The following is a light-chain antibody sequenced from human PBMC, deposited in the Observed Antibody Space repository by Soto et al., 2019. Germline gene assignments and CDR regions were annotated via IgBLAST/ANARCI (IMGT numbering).Light chain of an antibody. V-gene: IGLV2-23*02. CDR1: SSDVGSYNL. Sequence: QSALTQPASVSGSPGQSITISCTGTSSDVGSYNLVSWYQQHPGKAPKLMIYEVSKRPSGVSNRFSGSKSGNTASLTISGLQAEDEADYYCCSYAGSSTSHVVFGGGTKLT. J-gene: IGLJ2*01. CDR2: EVS. CDR3: CSYAGSSTSHVV.